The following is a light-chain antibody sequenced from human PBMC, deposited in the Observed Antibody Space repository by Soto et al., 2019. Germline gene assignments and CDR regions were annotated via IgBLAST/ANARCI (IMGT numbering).Light chain of an antibody. CDR3: QQYNGYSTWT. Sequence: DIQMTQSPSTLSASVGARVPITCRASQSIGTWLAWYQQKPGKAPKVLIFDASILASGVPSRFSGSGYGTEFTLTISSLQPDDFATYYCQQYNGYSTWTFGQGTKVDIK. CDR2: DAS. CDR1: QSIGTW. V-gene: IGKV1-5*01. J-gene: IGKJ1*01.